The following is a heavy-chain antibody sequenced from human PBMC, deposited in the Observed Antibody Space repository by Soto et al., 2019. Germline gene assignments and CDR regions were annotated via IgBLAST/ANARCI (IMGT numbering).Heavy chain of an antibody. CDR1: GFTFRNYE. V-gene: IGHV3-48*03. J-gene: IGHJ6*02. CDR3: ARDSLNLFNGMDV. Sequence: EVLLEESGGGLVQPGGSLRLSCVVSGFTFRNYEMNWVRQAPGKGLEWISYINFGGDAIYYADSVKGRFTVSRDNGNKLLYLDMSSLRVDVTAVYFCARDSLNLFNGMDVWGQGTAVTVSS. CDR2: INFGGDAI.